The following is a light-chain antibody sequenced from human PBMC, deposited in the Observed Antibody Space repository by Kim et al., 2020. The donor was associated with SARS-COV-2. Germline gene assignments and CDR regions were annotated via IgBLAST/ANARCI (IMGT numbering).Light chain of an antibody. V-gene: IGLV3-1*01. CDR3: QAWDSSAVV. Sequence: SYDLTQPPSVSVSPGQTASITCSGDKLGDNYACWYQQKPGQSPVLVIYQDSKRPSGIPERCSGSNSGNTATLTISGTQAMDEADYYCQAWDSSAVVFGGGTQLTVL. J-gene: IGLJ2*01. CDR1: KLGDNY. CDR2: QDS.